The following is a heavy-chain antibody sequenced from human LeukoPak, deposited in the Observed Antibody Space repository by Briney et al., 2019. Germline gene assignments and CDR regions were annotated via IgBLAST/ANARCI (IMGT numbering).Heavy chain of an antibody. CDR3: ARHSWARAYDIDH. J-gene: IGHJ5*02. CDR1: GFTFTNYA. D-gene: IGHD5-12*01. V-gene: IGHV1-18*01. CDR2: ISVDNGNT. Sequence: ASVKVSCKASGFTFTNYAISLVRQAPGQGLEWLAWISVDNGNTNYIRNLQGRVTLTTDTSTSTAYMELRNLRSDDTAVYYCARHSWARAYDIDHWGQGTLVTVSS.